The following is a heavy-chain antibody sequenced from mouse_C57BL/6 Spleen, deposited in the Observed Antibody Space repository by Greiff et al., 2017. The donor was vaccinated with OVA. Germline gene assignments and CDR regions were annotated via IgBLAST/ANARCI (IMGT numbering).Heavy chain of an antibody. Sequence: QVQLQQSGAELARPGASVKLSCKASGYTFTSYGISWVKQRTGQGLEWIGEIYPRSGNTYYNEKFKGKATLTADKSSSTAYMERRSLTSEDSAVYFCARLGTMAYYFDYWGQGTTLTVSS. CDR1: GYTFTSYG. D-gene: IGHD1-1*02. J-gene: IGHJ2*01. V-gene: IGHV1-81*01. CDR2: IYPRSGNT. CDR3: ARLGTMAYYFDY.